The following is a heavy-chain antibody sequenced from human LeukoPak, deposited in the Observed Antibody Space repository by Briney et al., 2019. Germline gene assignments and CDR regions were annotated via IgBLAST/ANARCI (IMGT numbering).Heavy chain of an antibody. Sequence: GGSLRLSGAASGFTFSRHAMSWVRQAPGKGLEWVSTTGLNSVNTLCAESVQGRFSISRYNSKNTLDLQMDNLRVDDTAVYYCAKGDDIGKHPTRAYYFDTWGQGTLPTVSS. CDR1: GFTFSRHA. J-gene: IGHJ4*02. D-gene: IGHD5-24*01. CDR2: TGLNSVNT. V-gene: IGHV3-23*01. CDR3: AKGDDIGKHPTRAYYFDT.